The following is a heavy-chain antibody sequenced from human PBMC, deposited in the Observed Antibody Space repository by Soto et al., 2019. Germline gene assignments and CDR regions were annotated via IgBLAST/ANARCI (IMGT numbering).Heavy chain of an antibody. Sequence: EVQLVESGGGLVKPGGSLRLSCAASGFTFSNAWMNWVRQAPGKGLEWVGRIKSKTDGGTTDYAAPVKGRFTISRDDSKNTLYLQMNSLKTEDTAVYYCTTGLRFLEWLFGRRDAFDIWGQGTMVTVSS. CDR2: IKSKTDGGTT. V-gene: IGHV3-15*07. CDR1: GFTFSNAW. J-gene: IGHJ3*02. CDR3: TTGLRFLEWLFGRRDAFDI. D-gene: IGHD3-3*01.